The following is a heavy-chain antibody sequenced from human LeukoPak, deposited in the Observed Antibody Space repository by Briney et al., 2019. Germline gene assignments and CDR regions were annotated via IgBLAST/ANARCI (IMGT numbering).Heavy chain of an antibody. CDR1: GFTFSSYG. CDR2: ISGSGGST. D-gene: IGHD3-3*01. Sequence: GGSLRLSCAASGFTFSSYGMSWVRQAPGKGLEWVSVISGSGGSTYYADSVKGRFTISRDNSKNTLYLQMNSLRAEDTAVYYCATPMEGSQPDFDYWGQGTLVTVSS. CDR3: ATPMEGSQPDFDY. J-gene: IGHJ4*02. V-gene: IGHV3-23*01.